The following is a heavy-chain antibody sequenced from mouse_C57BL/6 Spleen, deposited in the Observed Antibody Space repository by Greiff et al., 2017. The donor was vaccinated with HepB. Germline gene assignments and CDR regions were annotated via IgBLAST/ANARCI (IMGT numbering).Heavy chain of an antibody. CDR2: IYPGGGYT. D-gene: IGHD1-1*02. CDR1: GYTFTNYW. V-gene: IGHV1-63*01. J-gene: IGHJ1*03. Sequence: VQGVESGAELVRPGTSVKMSCKASGYTFTNYWIGWAKQRPGHGLEWIGDIYPGGGYTNYNEKFKGKATLTADKSSSTAYMQFSSLTSEDSAIYYCARAPYGPSFFDVWGTGTTVTVSS. CDR3: ARAPYGPSFFDV.